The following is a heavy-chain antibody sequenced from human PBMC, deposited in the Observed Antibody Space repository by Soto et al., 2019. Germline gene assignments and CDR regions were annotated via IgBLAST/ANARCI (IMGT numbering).Heavy chain of an antibody. D-gene: IGHD6-6*01. CDR1: GYTFGRDG. V-gene: IGHV1-3*01. Sequence: ASVKVSCKGSGYTFGRDGMHWVLQAPGQGLEWLAWINAINGDTKYSQRFQGRLTVSRDTSANTAYLQLSSLRVEDTAVYFCVRDDELSIGCWGPETLVTVSS. J-gene: IGHJ4*02. CDR2: INAINGDT. CDR3: VRDDELSIGC.